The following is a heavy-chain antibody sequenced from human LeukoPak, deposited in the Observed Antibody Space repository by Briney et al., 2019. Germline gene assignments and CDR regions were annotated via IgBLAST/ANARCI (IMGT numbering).Heavy chain of an antibody. J-gene: IGHJ4*02. CDR1: GGSVSSGSYY. Sequence: SETLSLTCTVSGGSVSSGSYYWSWIRQPPGKGLEWIGYIYYSGSTNYNPSLKSRVTISVDTSKNQFSLKLSSVTAADTAVYYCARGGYSSSWSGLGYWGQGTLVTVSS. CDR2: IYYSGST. D-gene: IGHD6-13*01. V-gene: IGHV4-61*01. CDR3: ARGGYSSSWSGLGY.